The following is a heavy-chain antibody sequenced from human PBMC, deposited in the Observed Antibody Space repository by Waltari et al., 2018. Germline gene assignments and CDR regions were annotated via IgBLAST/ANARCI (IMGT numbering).Heavy chain of an antibody. Sequence: QVQLVQSGAEVKKPGSSVKVSCRASGSTFSSYSIRWVRQAPGQGLEWMGRIIPIFGTANYAQKFQGRVTITADKSTSTAYMELSSLRSEDTAVYYCARGKGWYSDYWGQGTLVTGSS. CDR2: IIPIFGTA. J-gene: IGHJ4*02. V-gene: IGHV1-69*08. D-gene: IGHD6-19*01. CDR1: GSTFSSYS. CDR3: ARGKGWYSDY.